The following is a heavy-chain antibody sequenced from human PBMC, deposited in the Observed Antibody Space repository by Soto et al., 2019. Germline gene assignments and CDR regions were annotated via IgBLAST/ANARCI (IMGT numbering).Heavy chain of an antibody. CDR1: GYTFTSYV. J-gene: IGHJ4*02. D-gene: IGHD6-19*01. V-gene: IGHV1-18*01. CDR3: AREVAVAGTNY. CDR2: ISAYNGNT. Sequence: QVQLVQSGAEVKKPGASVKVSCKASGYTFTSYVISWVRQAPGQGLEWMGWISAYNGNTNYAQKLQGRVTMTTDTSTSTADMELRSLRSDDTAVYDCAREVAVAGTNYSGQGTLVTVSS.